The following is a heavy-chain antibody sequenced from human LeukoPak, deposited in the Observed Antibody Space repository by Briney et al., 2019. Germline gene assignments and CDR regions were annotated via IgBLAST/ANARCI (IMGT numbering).Heavy chain of an antibody. Sequence: SETLSLTYTVSGGSISSYYWSWIRHPPGKGLEWIGYIYYSGSTNYNPSLKSRVTISVDTSKNQFSLKLSSVTAADTAVYYCARDTMVRGVIDYYYYGMDVWGQGTTVTVSS. CDR3: ARDTMVRGVIDYYYYGMDV. V-gene: IGHV4-59*01. D-gene: IGHD3-10*01. CDR1: GGSISSYY. J-gene: IGHJ6*02. CDR2: IYYSGST.